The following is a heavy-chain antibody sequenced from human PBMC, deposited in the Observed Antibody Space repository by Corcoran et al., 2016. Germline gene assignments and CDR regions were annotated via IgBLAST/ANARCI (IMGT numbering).Heavy chain of an antibody. Sequence: QLQLQESGPGLVKPSETLSLTCTVSGGSISSSSYYWGWIRQPPGKGLEWIGSIYYSGSTYYNPSLKRRVTISVDTSKNQFSLKLSSVTAADTAVYYCAREAPGYCSGGSCQDAFDIWGQGTMVTVSS. J-gene: IGHJ3*02. CDR3: AREAPGYCSGGSCQDAFDI. V-gene: IGHV4-39*07. CDR1: GGSISSSSYY. CDR2: IYYSGST. D-gene: IGHD2-15*01.